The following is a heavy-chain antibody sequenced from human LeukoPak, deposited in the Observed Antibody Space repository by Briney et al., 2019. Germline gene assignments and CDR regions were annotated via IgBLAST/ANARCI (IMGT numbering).Heavy chain of an antibody. Sequence: GGSLRLSCAASGFTFSSYAMSWVRQAPGRGLEWVSAISGSGGSTYYADSVKGRFTISRDNSKNTLYLQMNSLRAEDTAVYYCAKVRNRWLQFVDFDYWGQGTLVTVSS. J-gene: IGHJ4*02. CDR1: GFTFSSYA. CDR3: AKVRNRWLQFVDFDY. V-gene: IGHV3-23*01. D-gene: IGHD5-12*01. CDR2: ISGSGGST.